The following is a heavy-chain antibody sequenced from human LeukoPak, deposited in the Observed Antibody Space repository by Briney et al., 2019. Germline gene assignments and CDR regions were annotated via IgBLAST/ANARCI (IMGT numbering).Heavy chain of an antibody. Sequence: GGSLRLSCAASGFTFDDYAMHWVRQTPGKGLEWVSSISWDGGISVYADSVKGRFTISRDNAKSSLYLEMSALTPDDTAFYFCIKDLRLDLHFDTFDIWGQGTMVTVSS. CDR2: ISWDGGIS. CDR3: IKDLRLDLHFDTFDI. V-gene: IGHV3-9*01. D-gene: IGHD1-7*01. J-gene: IGHJ3*02. CDR1: GFTFDDYA.